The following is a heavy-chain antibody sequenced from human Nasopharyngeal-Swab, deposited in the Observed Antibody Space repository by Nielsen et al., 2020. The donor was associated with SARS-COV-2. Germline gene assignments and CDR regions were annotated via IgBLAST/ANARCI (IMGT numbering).Heavy chain of an antibody. J-gene: IGHJ6*03. CDR2: ISSSSSYI. CDR3: ARDGNGYCTNGVCYTSYYYYHYMDV. V-gene: IGHV3-21*01. Sequence: WIRQPPGKGLEWVSSISSSSSYIYYADSVKGRFTISRDNAKNSLYLQMNSLRAEDTAVYYCARDGNGYCTNGVCYTSYYYYHYMDVWGKGTTVTVSS. D-gene: IGHD2-8*01.